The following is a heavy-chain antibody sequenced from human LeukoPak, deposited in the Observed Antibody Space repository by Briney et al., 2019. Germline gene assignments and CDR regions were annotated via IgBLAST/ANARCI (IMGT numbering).Heavy chain of an antibody. Sequence: ASVKVSRKASGYTFTGYYMHWVRQAPGQGLEWMGWINPNSGGTNYAQKFQGRVTMTRDTPISTAYMELSRLRSDDTAVYYCARGHYGGNSEDYWGQGTLVTVSS. CDR3: ARGHYGGNSEDY. J-gene: IGHJ4*02. D-gene: IGHD4-23*01. V-gene: IGHV1-2*02. CDR1: GYTFTGYY. CDR2: INPNSGGT.